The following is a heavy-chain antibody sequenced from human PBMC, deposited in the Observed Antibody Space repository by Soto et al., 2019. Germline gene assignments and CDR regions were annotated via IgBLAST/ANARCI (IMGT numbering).Heavy chain of an antibody. Sequence: PSETLSLTCAVYGGSFSGYYWSLIRQPPGKGLEWIGEINHSGSTSYNPSLKSRVTISVDTSKNQFSLKLSSVTAADTAVYYCALIVVTLAFDIWGQGTMVTV. J-gene: IGHJ3*02. CDR2: INHSGST. CDR3: ALIVVTLAFDI. CDR1: GGSFSGYY. V-gene: IGHV4-34*01. D-gene: IGHD3-22*01.